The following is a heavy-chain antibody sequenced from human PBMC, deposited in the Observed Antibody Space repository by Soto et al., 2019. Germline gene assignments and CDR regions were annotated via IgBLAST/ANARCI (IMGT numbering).Heavy chain of an antibody. CDR2: ISYDGSNK. Sequence: GGSLRLSCAASGFTFSSYGMHWVRQAPGKGLEWVAVISYDGSNKYYADSVKGRFTISRDNSKNTLYLQMNSLRAEDTAVYYCAKEEQPVYYGMDVWGQGTTVTVSS. CDR1: GFTFSSYG. D-gene: IGHD6-13*01. CDR3: AKEEQPVYYGMDV. J-gene: IGHJ6*02. V-gene: IGHV3-30*18.